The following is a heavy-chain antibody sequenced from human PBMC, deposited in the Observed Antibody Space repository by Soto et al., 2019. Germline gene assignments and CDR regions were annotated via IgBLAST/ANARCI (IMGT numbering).Heavy chain of an antibody. CDR3: ARDGPYYYGSRMDL. CDR1: GIPVSSNY. Sequence: EVQLVESGGGLVQPGGSLRLSCAASGIPVSSNYMTWVRQAPGRGLEWVSVLHSGGDTYYANSVKGRFTISRHDSTNTLFLQMNSLTPEDTAVYYCARDGPYYYGSRMDLWGQGTTVTVSS. CDR2: LHSGGDT. V-gene: IGHV3-53*04. J-gene: IGHJ6*02. D-gene: IGHD3-10*01.